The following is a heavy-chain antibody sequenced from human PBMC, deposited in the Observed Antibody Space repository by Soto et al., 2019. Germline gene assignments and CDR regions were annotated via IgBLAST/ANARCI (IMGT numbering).Heavy chain of an antibody. CDR1: GGSISSSSYY. CDR3: ASVEYYYGSGSYLYYYYGMDV. D-gene: IGHD3-10*01. CDR2: IYYSGST. J-gene: IGHJ6*02. V-gene: IGHV4-39*01. Sequence: SETLSLTCTVSGGSISSSSYYWGWIRQPPGKGLEWIGSIYYSGSTYYNPSLKSRVTISVDTSKNQFSLKLSSVTAADTAVYYCASVEYYYGSGSYLYYYYGMDVWGQGTTVT.